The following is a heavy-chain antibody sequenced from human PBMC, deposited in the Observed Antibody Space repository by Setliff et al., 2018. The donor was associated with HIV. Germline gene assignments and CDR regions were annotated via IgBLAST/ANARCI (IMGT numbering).Heavy chain of an antibody. V-gene: IGHV1-58*01. CDR1: GFTFTNSA. CDR3: AADPQTGTTSYDAFDI. D-gene: IGHD1-7*01. CDR2: IVVDSGNT. Sequence: SVKVSCKASGFTFTNSAVQWVRQARGQRLEWIGWIVVDSGNTNYAQKFQERVTITRYMSTSRAYMELSGLRTEDTAVYYCAADPQTGTTSYDAFDIWGQGTVVTVSS. J-gene: IGHJ3*02.